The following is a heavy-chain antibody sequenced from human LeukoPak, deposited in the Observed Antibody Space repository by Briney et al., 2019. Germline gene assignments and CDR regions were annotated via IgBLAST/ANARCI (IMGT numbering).Heavy chain of an antibody. J-gene: IGHJ6*03. CDR3: ARDPGGDYYYYSMDV. V-gene: IGHV3-21*01. D-gene: IGHD3-16*01. Sequence: GGSLRLSCAASGFTFSSYSMNWVRQAPGKGLEWVSSISSSSSYIYYADSVRGRFTISRGNAKNSLYLQMNSLRAEDTAVYYCARDPGGDYYYYSMDVWGKGTTVTVSS. CDR1: GFTFSSYS. CDR2: ISSSSSYI.